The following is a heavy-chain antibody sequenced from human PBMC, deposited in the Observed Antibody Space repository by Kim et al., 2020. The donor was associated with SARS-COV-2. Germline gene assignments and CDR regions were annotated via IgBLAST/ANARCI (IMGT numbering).Heavy chain of an antibody. CDR3: ARPRSGGSWGFDP. Sequence: YADSVKGRFTISRDNSKNTLYLQMNSLRAEDTAVYYCARPRSGGSWGFDPWGQGTLVTVSS. V-gene: IGHV3-30*01. D-gene: IGHD2-15*01. J-gene: IGHJ5*02.